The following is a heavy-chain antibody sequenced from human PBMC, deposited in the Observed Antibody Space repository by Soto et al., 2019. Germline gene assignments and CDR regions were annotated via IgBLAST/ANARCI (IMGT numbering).Heavy chain of an antibody. CDR1: DGSISIGGYY. CDR3: ARYRHTNWFDP. D-gene: IGHD2-2*01. Sequence: SETLSLTCTVSDGSISIGGYYWSWIRQHPGKGLEWIGYIYYSGSTYYNPSLKSRVTISVDTSKNQFSLKLSSVTAADTAVYYCARYRHTNWFDPWGQGTMVTVSS. V-gene: IGHV4-31*03. J-gene: IGHJ5*02. CDR2: IYYSGST.